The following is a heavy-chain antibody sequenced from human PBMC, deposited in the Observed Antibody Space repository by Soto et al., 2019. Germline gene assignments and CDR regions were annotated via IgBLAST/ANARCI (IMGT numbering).Heavy chain of an antibody. V-gene: IGHV1-24*01. CDR1: GYTLTELS. D-gene: IGHD2-15*01. CDR2: FDPEDGET. J-gene: IGHJ3*02. Sequence: ASVKVSCKVSGYTLTELSMHWVRQAPGKGLEWMGGFDPEDGETIYAQKFQGRVTMTEDTSTDTAYMELSSLRSEDTAVYYCATVRDIVVVVAADDAFDIWGQGTMVTVSS. CDR3: ATVRDIVVVVAADDAFDI.